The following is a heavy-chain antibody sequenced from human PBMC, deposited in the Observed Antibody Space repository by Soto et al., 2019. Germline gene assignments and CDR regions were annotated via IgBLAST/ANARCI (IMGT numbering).Heavy chain of an antibody. CDR2: ISGSGGST. CDR3: AKEGKYDFWSGYYPIDY. J-gene: IGHJ4*02. CDR1: GFTFSSYA. D-gene: IGHD3-3*01. Sequence: GGSLRLSCAASGFTFSSYAMSWVRQAPGKGLEWVSAISGSGGSTYYADSVKGRFTISRDNSKNTLYLQMNSLRAEDTAVYYCAKEGKYDFWSGYYPIDYWGQGTLVTVSS. V-gene: IGHV3-23*01.